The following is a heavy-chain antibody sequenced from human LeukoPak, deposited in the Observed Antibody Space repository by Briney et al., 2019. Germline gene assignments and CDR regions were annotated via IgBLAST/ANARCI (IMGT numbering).Heavy chain of an antibody. D-gene: IGHD2-15*01. J-gene: IGHJ4*02. CDR2: ISSDGGNK. Sequence: GGSLRLSCAASGFTFSSYGMHWVRQAPGKGLEWVAVISSDGGNKYSTDSVKGRFTISRDNSKSTLCLQMNSLRAEDTAVYYCAKQLGYCSDGSCYFPYWGQGTLVTVSS. CDR1: GFTFSSYG. V-gene: IGHV3-33*06. CDR3: AKQLGYCSDGSCYFPY.